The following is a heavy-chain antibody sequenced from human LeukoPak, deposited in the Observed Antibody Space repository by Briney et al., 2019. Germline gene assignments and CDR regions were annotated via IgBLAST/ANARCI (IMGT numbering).Heavy chain of an antibody. CDR1: GYTFTTYG. CDR3: ARQYRFNYFGY. CDR2: ISGYNGKT. Sequence: ASVKVSCKASGYTFTTYGITWVRQAPGQGLEWMGWISGYNGKTNYAQKFQGRVTMTTDTSTNTAYMELRSLRSDDTAVYYCARQYRFNYFGYWGQGSLVTVSS. J-gene: IGHJ4*02. V-gene: IGHV1-18*01. D-gene: IGHD5-18*01.